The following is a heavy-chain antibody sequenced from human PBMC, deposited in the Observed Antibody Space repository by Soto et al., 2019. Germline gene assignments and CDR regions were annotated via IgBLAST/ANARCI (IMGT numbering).Heavy chain of an antibody. J-gene: IGHJ4*02. D-gene: IGHD6-6*01. V-gene: IGHV4-39*01. CDR1: GGSISSSSYY. CDR2: IYYSGST. CDR3: ARADEYSSSSWRVAQAVGFDY. Sequence: SETLSLTCTVSGGSISSSSYYWGWIRQPPGKGLEWIGSIYYSGSTYYNPSLKSRVTISVDTSKNQFSLKLSSVTAADTAVYYCARADEYSSSSWRVAQAVGFDYWGQGTLVTVSS.